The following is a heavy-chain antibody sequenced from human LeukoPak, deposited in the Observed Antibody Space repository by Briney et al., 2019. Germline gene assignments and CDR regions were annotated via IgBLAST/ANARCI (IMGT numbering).Heavy chain of an antibody. D-gene: IGHD6-19*01. CDR3: ARDLPAVAGKTTYFDY. Sequence: ASVKVSCKASGGTFSSYAISWVRQAPGQGLEWMGGIIPIFGTANYAQKFQGRVTITADESTSTAYMELSSLRSEDTAVYYCARDLPAVAGKTTYFDYWGQGTLVTVSS. J-gene: IGHJ4*02. V-gene: IGHV1-69*13. CDR2: IIPIFGTA. CDR1: GGTFSSYA.